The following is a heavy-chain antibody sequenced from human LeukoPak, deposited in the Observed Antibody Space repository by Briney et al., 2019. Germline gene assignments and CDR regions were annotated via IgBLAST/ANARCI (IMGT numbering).Heavy chain of an antibody. CDR3: ARDSGIWEPDTLDY. CDR1: GGSISSSSYY. V-gene: IGHV4-39*02. D-gene: IGHD3-10*01. J-gene: IGHJ4*02. CDR2: IYYSGST. Sequence: SETLSLTCTVSGGSISSSSYYWGWIRQPPGKGLEWIGSIYYSGSTYYNPSLKSRVTISVDTSKNQFSLKLSSVTAADTAVYYCARDSGIWEPDTLDYWGQGTLVTVSS.